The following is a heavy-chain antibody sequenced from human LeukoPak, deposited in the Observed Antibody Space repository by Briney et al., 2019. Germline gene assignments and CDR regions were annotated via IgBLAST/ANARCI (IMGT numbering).Heavy chain of an antibody. V-gene: IGHV1-2*02. D-gene: IGHD2-2*01. J-gene: IGHJ3*02. CDR1: GYTLTELS. CDR3: ARDRLYCSSTSCYSDAFDI. CDR2: INPNSGGT. Sequence: ASVKVSCKVSGYTLTELSMHWVRQAPGKGLEWMGWINPNSGGTNYAQKFQGRVTMTRDTSISTAYMELSRLRSDDTAVYYCARDRLYCSSTSCYSDAFDIWGQGTMVTVSS.